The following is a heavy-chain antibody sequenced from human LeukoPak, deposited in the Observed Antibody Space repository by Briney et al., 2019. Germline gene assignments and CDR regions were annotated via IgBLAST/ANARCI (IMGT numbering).Heavy chain of an antibody. CDR1: GGSISSYY. V-gene: IGHV4-59*01. D-gene: IGHD3-10*01. CDR3: ARATPRYGSGKNYYYGMDV. Sequence: PSETLSLTCTVSGGSISSYYWSWIRQPPGKGLEWIGYIYYSGSTNYNPSLKSRVTISVDTSKNQFSLKLSSVTAADTAVYYCARATPRYGSGKNYYYGMDVWGQGTTVTVSS. CDR2: IYYSGST. J-gene: IGHJ6*02.